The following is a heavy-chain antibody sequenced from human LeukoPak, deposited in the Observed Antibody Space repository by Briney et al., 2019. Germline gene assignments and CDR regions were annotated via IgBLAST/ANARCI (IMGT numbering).Heavy chain of an antibody. D-gene: IGHD3-10*01. J-gene: IGHJ4*02. CDR1: GFTFSSYA. CDR3: AKDPGLLWFGESQYFDY. V-gene: IGHV3-23*01. CDR2: ISGSGGST. Sequence: PGGSLRLSCAASGFTFSSYAMSWVRQAPGKGLEWVSAISGSGGSTYYADSVKGRFTISRDNPKNTLYLQMNSLRAEDTAVYYCAKDPGLLWFGESQYFDYWGQGTLVTVSS.